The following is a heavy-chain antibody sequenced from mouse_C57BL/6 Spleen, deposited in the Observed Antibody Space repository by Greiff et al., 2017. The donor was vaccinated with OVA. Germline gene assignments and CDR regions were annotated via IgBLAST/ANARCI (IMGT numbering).Heavy chain of an antibody. Sequence: EVQLVESGGGLVKPGGSLKLSCAASGFTFSSYAMSWVRQTPEKRLEWVATISDGGSYTYYPDNVKGRFTISRDNAKNNLYLQMSHLKSEDTAMYYCARYYSNYDRAMDYWGQGTSVTVSS. D-gene: IGHD2-5*01. CDR1: GFTFSSYA. CDR3: ARYYSNYDRAMDY. CDR2: ISDGGSYT. V-gene: IGHV5-4*01. J-gene: IGHJ4*01.